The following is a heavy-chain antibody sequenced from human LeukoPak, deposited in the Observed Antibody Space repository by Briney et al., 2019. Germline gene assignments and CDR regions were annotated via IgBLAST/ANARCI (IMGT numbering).Heavy chain of an antibody. CDR3: ASSPAWFLRAPKYYFDY. CDR2: IIPIFGTA. D-gene: IGHD2/OR15-2a*01. CDR1: GYTFTSYA. Sequence: ASVKVSCKTSGYTFTSYAISWVRQAPGQGLEWMGGIIPIFGTANYAQKFQGRVTITADESTSTAYMELSSLRSEDTAVYYCASSPAWFLRAPKYYFDYWGQGTLVTVSS. J-gene: IGHJ4*02. V-gene: IGHV1-69*13.